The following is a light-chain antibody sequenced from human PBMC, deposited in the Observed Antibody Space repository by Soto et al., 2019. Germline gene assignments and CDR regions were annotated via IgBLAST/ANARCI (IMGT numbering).Light chain of an antibody. V-gene: IGKV3-15*01. Sequence: EILMTQSPATLSVSPGEGLTLSCRASQSISRTLAWYQHKPGQTPRLLIYDTPTRATGVPTRFSGSRSGAEFTLTINSLQSEDFAVYYCQPYNNWPLTFGGGTKVDIK. CDR3: QPYNNWPLT. J-gene: IGKJ4*01. CDR1: QSISRT. CDR2: DTP.